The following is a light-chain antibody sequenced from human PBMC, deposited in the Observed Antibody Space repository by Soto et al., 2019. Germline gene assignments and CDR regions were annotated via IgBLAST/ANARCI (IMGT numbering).Light chain of an antibody. CDR2: EVT. V-gene: IGLV2-14*01. Sequence: QSALTQPASVSASPGQSITISCTGVSSDVGTYHYVSWYQHHPGKPPKLLIHEVTHRPPGVAARFSGSKSGNTASLTISGLQAEDEAVYYCSSYRKSNTLVFGTGTKVTVL. CDR1: SSDVGTYHY. J-gene: IGLJ1*01. CDR3: SSYRKSNTLV.